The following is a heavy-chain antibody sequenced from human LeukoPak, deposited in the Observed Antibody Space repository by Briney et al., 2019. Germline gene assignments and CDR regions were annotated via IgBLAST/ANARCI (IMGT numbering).Heavy chain of an antibody. CDR2: IYWNDDK. V-gene: IGHV2-5*01. D-gene: IGHD2-8*01. CDR3: AHSGLMTSNRDFDS. J-gene: IGHJ4*02. CDR1: GFSLNTYGLG. Sequence: SGPTLVNPSGTLTLTCTFSGFSLNTYGLGVGWIRQPPGKPLEWLAVIYWNDDKRYSPSLKTRISISKDTSRNQVVLSMTNMDPVDTGTYYCAHSGLMTSNRDFDSWGPGILVTVSS.